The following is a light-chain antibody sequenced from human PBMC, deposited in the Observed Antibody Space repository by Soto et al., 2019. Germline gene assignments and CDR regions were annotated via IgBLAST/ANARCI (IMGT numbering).Light chain of an antibody. V-gene: IGKV4-1*01. CDR1: QSVLYSSNNKDY. Sequence: DIVMTQSPDSLAVSLGERATINCKSSQSVLYSSNNKDYLGWYQQKVGQPPKLLIYWASTRESGVPDRFSGSGSGTDFTLTISSLQAEDVEVNYSQQYYSKPLTFGGGTKVEIK. CDR2: WAS. J-gene: IGKJ4*01. CDR3: QQYYSKPLT.